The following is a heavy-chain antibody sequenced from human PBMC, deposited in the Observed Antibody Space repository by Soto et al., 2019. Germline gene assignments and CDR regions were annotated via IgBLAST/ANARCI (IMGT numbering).Heavy chain of an antibody. CDR2: MNPNSGDT. Sequence: QVQLVQSGAEVKKPGASVKVSCKASGYTFSNHDIHWVRQATGQGLEWMGWMNPNSGDTGYTQKFQDRVIMTSTISISTAYMELSRLRSDDTAVYYCARDGGHSSYGVDPWGQGTLVTVSS. D-gene: IGHD5-18*01. CDR1: GYTFSNHD. J-gene: IGHJ5*02. CDR3: ARDGGHSSYGVDP. V-gene: IGHV1-8*01.